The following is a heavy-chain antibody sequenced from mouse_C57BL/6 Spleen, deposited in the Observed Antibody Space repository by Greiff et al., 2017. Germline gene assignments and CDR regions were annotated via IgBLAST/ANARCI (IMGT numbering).Heavy chain of an antibody. J-gene: IGHJ4*01. CDR2: IDPNSGGT. CDR1: GYTFTSYW. Sequence: VQLQQPGAELVKPGASVKLSCKASGYTFTSYWMHWVKQRPGRGLEWIGRIDPNSGGTKYNEKFKSKATLTVDKPSSTAYMQLSSLTSEDSAVYYCARSGGNYYGNYNYYAMDYWGQGTSVTVSS. D-gene: IGHD2-1*01. CDR3: ARSGGNYYGNYNYYAMDY. V-gene: IGHV1-72*01.